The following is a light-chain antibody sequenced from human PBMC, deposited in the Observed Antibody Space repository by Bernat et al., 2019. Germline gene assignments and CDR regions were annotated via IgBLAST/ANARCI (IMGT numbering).Light chain of an antibody. Sequence: SPGETVTLSCRTSQSFLNYLVWYQQKPGQTPRLLLYGASTSATVIPDRFSGSGSGTDFTLTIIRVETEEFAVYFCQETHHSFTFGPGTRLD. CDR3: QETHHSFT. V-gene: IGKV3D-15*01. CDR2: GAS. CDR1: QSFLNY. J-gene: IGKJ3*01.